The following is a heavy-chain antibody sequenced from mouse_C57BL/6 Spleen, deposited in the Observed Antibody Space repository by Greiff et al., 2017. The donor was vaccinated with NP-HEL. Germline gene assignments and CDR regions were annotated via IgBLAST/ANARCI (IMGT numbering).Heavy chain of an antibody. CDR3: ARVHDGYYYFDY. V-gene: IGHV5-17*01. J-gene: IGHJ2*01. CDR2: ISSGSSTI. D-gene: IGHD2-3*01. CDR1: GFTFSDYG. Sequence: EVKLMESGGGLVKPGGSLKLSCAASGFTFSDYGMHWVRQAPEKGLEWVAYISSGSSTIYYADTVKGRFTISRDNAKNTLFLQMTSLRSEDTAMYYCARVHDGYYYFDYWGQGTTLTVSS.